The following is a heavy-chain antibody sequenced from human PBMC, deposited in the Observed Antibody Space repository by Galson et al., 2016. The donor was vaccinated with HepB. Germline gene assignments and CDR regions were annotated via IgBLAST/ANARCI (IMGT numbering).Heavy chain of an antibody. CDR2: ISAHNGNT. V-gene: IGHV1-18*01. Sequence: SVKVSCKASGYTFTAYGVSWVRQAPGQGLERLGWISAHNGNTNYAQKFQGRVTMTKDTSTATAYMELRSLTSDDSAVYYCARGVSNADYYTLDVWGQGTTVTVSS. J-gene: IGHJ6*02. CDR1: GYTFTAYG. CDR3: ARGVSNADYYTLDV. D-gene: IGHD4-11*01.